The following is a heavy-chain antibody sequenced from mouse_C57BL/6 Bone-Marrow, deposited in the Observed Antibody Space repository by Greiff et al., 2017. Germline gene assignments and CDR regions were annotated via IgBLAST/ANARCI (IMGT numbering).Heavy chain of an antibody. V-gene: IGHV1-61*01. D-gene: IGHD2-1*01. CDR1: GYTFTSYW. J-gene: IGHJ3*01. CDR2: IYPSDSET. CDR3: ARFGNYRFAY. Sequence: VQLQQPGAELVRPGSSVKLSCKASGYTFTSYWMDWVKQRPGQGLEWIGNIYPSDSETHYNQKFKDKATLTVDKSSSTAYMQLSSLTSEDSAVYYCARFGNYRFAYWGQGTLVTVSA.